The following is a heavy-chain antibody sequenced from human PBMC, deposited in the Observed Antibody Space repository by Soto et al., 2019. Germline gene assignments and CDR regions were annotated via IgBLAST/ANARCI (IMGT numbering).Heavy chain of an antibody. J-gene: IGHJ4*02. CDR3: ARGNYDYGDYSFDY. V-gene: IGHV1-18*01. CDR2: ISAYNGNT. Sequence: VASVKVSCKASGYTFTSYGISWVRQAPGQGLEWMGWISAYNGNTNYAQKLQGRVTMTTDTSTSTAYMELRSLRSDDTAVYYCARGNYDYGDYSFDYWGQGTLVTVSS. D-gene: IGHD4-17*01. CDR1: GYTFTSYG.